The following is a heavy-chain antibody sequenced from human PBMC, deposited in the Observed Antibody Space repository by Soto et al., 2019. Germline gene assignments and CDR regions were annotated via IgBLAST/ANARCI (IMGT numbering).Heavy chain of an antibody. CDR3: ARVQRGGYYRALGY. Sequence: AASVKVSCKASGYTFTSYGISWVRQAPGQGLEWMGWISAYNGNTNYAQKLQGRVTMTTDTSTSTAYMELRSLRSDDTAVYYCARVQRGGYYRALGYWGQGTLVTVSS. D-gene: IGHD3-22*01. J-gene: IGHJ4*02. CDR1: GYTFTSYG. CDR2: ISAYNGNT. V-gene: IGHV1-18*01.